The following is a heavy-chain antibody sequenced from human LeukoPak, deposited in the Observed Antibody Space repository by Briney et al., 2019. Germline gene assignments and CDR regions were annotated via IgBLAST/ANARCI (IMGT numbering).Heavy chain of an antibody. Sequence: SSETLSLTCTVSGASIRSGDYYWSWIRQPPGKGLEWIGYIYHSGSTYYNPSLKSRVTISVDRSKNQFSLKLSSVTAADTAVYYCATRRVCGGDCYPHDAFDIWGQGTMVTVSS. CDR2: IYHSGST. CDR1: GASIRSGDYY. CDR3: ATRRVCGGDCYPHDAFDI. V-gene: IGHV4-30-2*01. J-gene: IGHJ3*02. D-gene: IGHD2-21*02.